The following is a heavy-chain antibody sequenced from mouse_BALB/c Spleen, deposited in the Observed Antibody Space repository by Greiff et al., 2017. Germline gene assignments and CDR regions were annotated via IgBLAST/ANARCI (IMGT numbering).Heavy chain of an antibody. J-gene: IGHJ4*01. CDR1: GFTFSSYG. CDR2: ISSGGSYT. V-gene: IGHV5-6*02. Sequence: DVKLVESGGDLVKPGGSLKLSCAASGFTFSSYGMSWVRQTPDKRLEWVATISSGGSYTYYPDSVKGRFTISRDNAKNTLYLQMSSLKSEDTAMYYCAKFITTVVATDYYAMDYWGQGTSVTVSS. CDR3: AKFITTVVATDYYAMDY. D-gene: IGHD1-1*01.